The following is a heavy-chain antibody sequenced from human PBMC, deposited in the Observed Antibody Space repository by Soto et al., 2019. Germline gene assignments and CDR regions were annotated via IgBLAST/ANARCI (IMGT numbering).Heavy chain of an antibody. CDR3: ARYGSGSSVCFEL. D-gene: IGHD3-10*01. CDR1: GGSMSSYY. V-gene: IGHV4-59*01. Sequence: QVQLQESGPGLVKPSETLSVTCTVSGGSMSSYYWSWIRQPPGKGLEWIGYIYYSGSTIYNPSLKSRVTISVDTSKNQFSLKLSSVTAADTAVDYCARYGSGSSVCFELWGQGTLVTVSS. J-gene: IGHJ5*02. CDR2: IYYSGST.